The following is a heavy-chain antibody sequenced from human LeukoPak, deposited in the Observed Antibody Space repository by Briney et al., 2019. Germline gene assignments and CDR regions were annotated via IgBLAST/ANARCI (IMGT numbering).Heavy chain of an antibody. Sequence: GASVKVSCKASGFTFTSSAMQWVRQARGQRLEWIGWIVVGSGNTNYAQKFQERVTITRDMSTNTTYMELSSLRSEDTAVYHCAADFWSGYSPPYGMDVWGQGTTVTVSS. V-gene: IGHV1-58*02. CDR2: IVVGSGNT. CDR3: AADFWSGYSPPYGMDV. D-gene: IGHD3-3*01. CDR1: GFTFTSSA. J-gene: IGHJ6*02.